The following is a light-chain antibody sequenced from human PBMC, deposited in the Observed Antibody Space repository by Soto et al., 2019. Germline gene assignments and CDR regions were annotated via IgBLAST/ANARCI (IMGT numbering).Light chain of an antibody. J-gene: IGKJ1*01. Sequence: DIQMTQSPSTLSASVGDRVTITCRASQSINSWLAWYQKKPGKAPKFLIYDASSLQSGVPSRFSGSGSGPEFTLTISSLQPDDFATYYCQQYNTYSPTFGQGTKVEIK. CDR3: QQYNTYSPT. V-gene: IGKV1-5*01. CDR2: DAS. CDR1: QSINSW.